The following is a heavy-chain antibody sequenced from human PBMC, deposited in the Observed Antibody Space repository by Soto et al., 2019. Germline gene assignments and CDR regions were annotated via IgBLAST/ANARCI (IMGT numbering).Heavy chain of an antibody. CDR3: ARDSSGWPAFDY. Sequence: RWSLRLSCAASVFTCSSYAMHWFRQAPGKGLEWVAVISYDGSNKYYADSVKGRFTISRDNSKNTLYLQMNSLRAEDTAVYYCARDSSGWPAFDYWGQGTLVTVSS. V-gene: IGHV3-30-3*01. J-gene: IGHJ4*02. D-gene: IGHD6-19*01. CDR1: VFTCSSYA. CDR2: ISYDGSNK.